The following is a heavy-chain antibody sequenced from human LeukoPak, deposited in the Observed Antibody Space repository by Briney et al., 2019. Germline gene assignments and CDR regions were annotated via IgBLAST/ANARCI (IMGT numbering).Heavy chain of an antibody. Sequence: NPSETLSLTCTVSGGSISSYYWSWIRQPPGKGLEWIAYIHHSGSTNYNNSLKSRVTISVDTSKNQFSLKLSSVTAADTAVYYCARDGPLENFDYWGQGTLVTVSS. J-gene: IGHJ4*02. CDR1: GGSISSYY. D-gene: IGHD1-1*01. CDR3: ARDGPLENFDY. V-gene: IGHV4-59*12. CDR2: IHHSGST.